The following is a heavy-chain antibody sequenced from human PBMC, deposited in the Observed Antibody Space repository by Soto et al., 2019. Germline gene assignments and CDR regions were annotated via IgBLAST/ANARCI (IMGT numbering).Heavy chain of an antibody. D-gene: IGHD4-17*01. CDR3: ARTTVTTVYYYYGMDV. J-gene: IGHJ6*02. CDR1: GGSFSGYY. CDR2: INHSGST. Sequence: LPETLSLTCAVYGGSFSGYYWSWIRQPPGKGLEWIGEINHSGSTNYNPSLKSRVTISVDTSKNQFSLKLSSVTAADTAVYYCARTTVTTVYYYYGMDVWGQGTKVTSP. V-gene: IGHV4-34*01.